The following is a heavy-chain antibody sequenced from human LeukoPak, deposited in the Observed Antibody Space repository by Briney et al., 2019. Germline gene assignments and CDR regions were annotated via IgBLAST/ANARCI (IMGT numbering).Heavy chain of an antibody. V-gene: IGHV1-24*01. J-gene: IGHJ3*02. Sequence: ASEKVSCKVSGYTLTELSMHWVRQAPGKGLEWMGGFDPEDGETIYAQKFQGRVTLTEDTSTDTAYMELSSLRSEDTAVYYCATNTWVGGGNAFDIWGQGTMVTVSS. CDR2: FDPEDGET. D-gene: IGHD3-16*01. CDR1: GYTLTELS. CDR3: ATNTWVGGGNAFDI.